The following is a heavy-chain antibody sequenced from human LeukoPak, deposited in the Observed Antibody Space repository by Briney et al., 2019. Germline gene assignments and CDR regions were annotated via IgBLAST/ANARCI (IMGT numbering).Heavy chain of an antibody. CDR1: GGSISSSNW. CDR2: IYHSGST. J-gene: IGHJ6*04. CDR3: ARLNLSNLAAAGSYYYGMDV. V-gene: IGHV4-4*02. D-gene: IGHD6-13*01. Sequence: SETLSLTCAVSGGSISSSNWWSWVRQPPGKGLEWIGEIYHSGSTNYNPSLKSRVTISVDKSKNQFSLELSSVTAADTAVYYCARLNLSNLAAAGSYYYGMDVWGKGTTVTVSS.